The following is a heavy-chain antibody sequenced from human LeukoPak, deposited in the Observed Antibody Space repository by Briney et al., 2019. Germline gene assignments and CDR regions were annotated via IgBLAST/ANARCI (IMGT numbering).Heavy chain of an antibody. V-gene: IGHV3-21*01. CDR1: GFTFSSYS. D-gene: IGHD5-24*01. CDR3: ARDVGDGYNHQEIDY. CDR2: ISSSSSYI. Sequence: GGSLRLSCAASGFTFSSYSMNWVRQAPGEGLEWVSSISSSSSYIYYADSVKGRFTNSRDNAKNSLYLQMNSLRAEDTAVYYCARDVGDGYNHQEIDYWGQGTLVTVSS. J-gene: IGHJ4*02.